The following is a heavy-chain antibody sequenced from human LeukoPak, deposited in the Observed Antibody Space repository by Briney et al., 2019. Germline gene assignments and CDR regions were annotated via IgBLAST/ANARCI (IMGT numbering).Heavy chain of an antibody. V-gene: IGHV6-1*01. CDR2: TNYRSKWYD. D-gene: IGHD4-23*01. CDR1: GDSVSSNSAA. CDR3: AGYGGNSRAAFDI. J-gene: IGHJ3*02. Sequence: SQTLSLTCAISGDSVSSNSAAWNWIRQSPSRGLEWLGRTNYRSKWYDDYAQSVKSRITINPDTSKNQFSLKLSSVTAADTAVYYCAGYGGNSRAAFDIWGQGTMVTVSS.